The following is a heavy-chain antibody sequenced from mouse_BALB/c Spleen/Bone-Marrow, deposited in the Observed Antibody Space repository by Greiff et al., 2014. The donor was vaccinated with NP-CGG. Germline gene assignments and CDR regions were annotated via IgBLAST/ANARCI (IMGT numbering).Heavy chain of an antibody. V-gene: IGHV2-6-4*01. Sequence: QVHVKQSGPGLVAPSQSLSITCTVSGFSLSRYSVHWVRQPPGKGLEWLGMIWGGGSTDYDSALKSRLSISKDNSKSQVFLKMNSLQTDDTAMYYCARLYGNYGGYFDYWGQGTTLTVSS. CDR2: IWGGGST. CDR3: ARLYGNYGGYFDY. CDR1: GFSLSRYS. D-gene: IGHD2-10*02. J-gene: IGHJ2*01.